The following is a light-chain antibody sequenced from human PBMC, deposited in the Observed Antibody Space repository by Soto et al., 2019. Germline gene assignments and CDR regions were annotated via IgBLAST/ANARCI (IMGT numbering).Light chain of an antibody. J-gene: IGKJ1*01. V-gene: IGKV3-20*01. CDR1: QSFSSSY. Sequence: EIVLTQSPGTLSSSPGERATLSCRASQSFSSSYLAWYQQKPGQAPRLLIYGASNRATGIPDRFSGSGSGTDFTLTISRLEPEDFAVYYCQQYGSSGTFGQGTKVDI. CDR3: QQYGSSGT. CDR2: GAS.